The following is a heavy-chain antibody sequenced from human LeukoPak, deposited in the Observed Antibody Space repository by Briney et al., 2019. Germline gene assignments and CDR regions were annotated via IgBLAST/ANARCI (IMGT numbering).Heavy chain of an antibody. Sequence: GGSLRLSCAVSGFTFSGFWMSWSRQAPGKGLEWVASINSDGSEGYYADVVKGRFTISRDNAKNSLYLQINSLRAEDTAVYYCARGLSGWLQLVDAFDIWGQGTMVTVSS. V-gene: IGHV3-7*03. D-gene: IGHD5-24*01. CDR1: GFTFSGFW. CDR3: ARGLSGWLQLVDAFDI. J-gene: IGHJ3*02. CDR2: INSDGSEG.